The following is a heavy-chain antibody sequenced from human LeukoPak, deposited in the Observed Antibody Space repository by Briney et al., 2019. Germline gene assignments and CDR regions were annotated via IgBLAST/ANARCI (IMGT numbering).Heavy chain of an antibody. Sequence: GGSLRLSCAASGFTFSSYSMNWVRRAPGKGLEWVSSISSSSSYIYYADSVEGRFTISRDNAKNSLYLQMNSLRAEDTAVYYCARDTTIFGVVPLPSDYWGQGTLVTVSS. CDR3: ARDTTIFGVVPLPSDY. J-gene: IGHJ4*02. CDR1: GFTFSSYS. D-gene: IGHD3-3*01. CDR2: ISSSSSYI. V-gene: IGHV3-21*01.